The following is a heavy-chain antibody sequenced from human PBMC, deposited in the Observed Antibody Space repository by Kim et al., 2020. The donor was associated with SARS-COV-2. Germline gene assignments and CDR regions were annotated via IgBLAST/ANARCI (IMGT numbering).Heavy chain of an antibody. Sequence: SRVSISVDTSKNQFSLKLSSVTAADTAVYYCARQYSSSSPDIYYYYMDVWGKGTTVTVSS. D-gene: IGHD6-6*01. V-gene: IGHV4-39*01. J-gene: IGHJ6*03. CDR3: ARQYSSSSPDIYYYYMDV.